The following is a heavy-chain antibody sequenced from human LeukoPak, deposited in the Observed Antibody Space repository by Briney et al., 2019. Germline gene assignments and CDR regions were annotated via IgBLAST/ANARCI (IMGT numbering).Heavy chain of an antibody. V-gene: IGHV4-4*07. J-gene: IGHJ4*02. CDR3: ERVHSGGWGLSDYFDN. CDR1: GGSIGSYD. CDR2: FYTSGST. Sequence: SETLSLTCTVFGGSIGSYDWSWIRQPVGKGLEWIGRFYTSGSTDYNPSLKSRVAISVDKSKSHFYLKLSSAHADISAVYYCERVHSGGWGLSDYFDNWGQGTLVTVSS. D-gene: IGHD2-15*01.